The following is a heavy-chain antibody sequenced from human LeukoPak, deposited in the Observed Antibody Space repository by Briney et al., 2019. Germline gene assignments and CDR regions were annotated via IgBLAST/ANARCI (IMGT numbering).Heavy chain of an antibody. CDR2: ISYDGSNK. J-gene: IGHJ6*03. V-gene: IGHV3-30*04. Sequence: GGSLRLSCAASGFTFSSYAMHWVRQAPGKGLEWVAVISYDGSNKYYADSVKGRFTVSRDNSKNTLYLQMNSLRAEDTAVYYCAKDSAFYYIDVWGKGTTVIISS. D-gene: IGHD3-10*01. CDR1: GFTFSSYA. CDR3: AKDSAFYYIDV.